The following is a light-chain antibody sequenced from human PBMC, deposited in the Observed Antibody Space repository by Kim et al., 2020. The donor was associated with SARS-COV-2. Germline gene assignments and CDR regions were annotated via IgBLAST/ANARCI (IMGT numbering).Light chain of an antibody. V-gene: IGKV3-20*01. CDR1: QSITNNY. Sequence: LSPGERATLSCRASQSITNNYLAWYQQKTGQTPRLLIFGASSRATGIPDRFSGSGSGTDCTLTISRLEPEDFAVYYCHQYGGSARFGGGTKVDIK. J-gene: IGKJ4*01. CDR2: GAS. CDR3: HQYGGSAR.